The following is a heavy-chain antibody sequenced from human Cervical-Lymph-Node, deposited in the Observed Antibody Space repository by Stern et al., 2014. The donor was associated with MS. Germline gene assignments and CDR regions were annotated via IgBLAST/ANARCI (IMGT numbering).Heavy chain of an antibody. J-gene: IGHJ4*02. V-gene: IGHV5-51*01. D-gene: IGHD1-14*01. CDR1: GFKFSIYW. CDR3: ARQTTAWASDV. Sequence: VQLVQSGAELIRPGESLKISCKGSGFKFSIYWIAWVRQMPGKGLEWMGIIYPGDSETRYRRSFQGQVTMSADKSTSTAYLQWSTLNASDTAMYFCARQTTAWASDVWGQGTLVTVSS. CDR2: IYPGDSET.